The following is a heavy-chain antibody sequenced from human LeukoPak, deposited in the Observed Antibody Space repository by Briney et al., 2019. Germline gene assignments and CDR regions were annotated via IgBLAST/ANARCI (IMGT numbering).Heavy chain of an antibody. CDR1: GFTFDDYA. Sequence: PGGSLRLSCVASGFTFDDYAMHWVRQAPGKGLEWVAAISGSGGTTYYTDSVKGRFTIPRDHSKNTLYLQMNSLRAEDTAVYYCANDPYDISGYYYGPTGGVDYWGQGTLVTVSS. CDR2: ISGSGGTT. V-gene: IGHV3-23*01. J-gene: IGHJ4*02. D-gene: IGHD3-22*01. CDR3: ANDPYDISGYYYGPTGGVDY.